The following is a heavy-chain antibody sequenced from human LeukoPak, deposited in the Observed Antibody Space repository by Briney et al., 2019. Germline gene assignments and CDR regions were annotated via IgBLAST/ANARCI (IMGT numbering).Heavy chain of an antibody. CDR2: ISSSGSTI. D-gene: IGHD3-9*01. CDR1: GFTFSSYE. J-gene: IGHJ3*02. Sequence: GGSLRLSCAASGFTFSSYEMNWVRQAPGKGLEWVSYISSSGSTIYYADSVKGRFTISRDNSKSTLYLQMNSLRAEDTAVYYCARDWDHDILTEDAFDIWGQGTMVTVSS. CDR3: ARDWDHDILTEDAFDI. V-gene: IGHV3-48*03.